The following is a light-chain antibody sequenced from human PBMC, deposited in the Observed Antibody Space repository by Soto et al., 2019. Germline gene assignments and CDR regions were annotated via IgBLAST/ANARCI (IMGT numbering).Light chain of an antibody. CDR2: DDH. CDR1: SSNIGGNS. J-gene: IGLJ1*01. Sequence: QSVLTQPPSVSAAPGQKDTLSCSGRSSNIGGNSVSWYQQLPGTAPHLRIYDDHQRPAGLPERFSGSKAGTSAPLGINGFQTGDEADYYCGSWDSSLCAYVFGTGTKVTVL. CDR3: GSWDSSLCAYV. V-gene: IGLV1-51*01.